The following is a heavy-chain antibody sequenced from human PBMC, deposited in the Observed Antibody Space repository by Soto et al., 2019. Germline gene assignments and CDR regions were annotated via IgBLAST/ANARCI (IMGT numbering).Heavy chain of an antibody. CDR2: RKQDGSEK. J-gene: IGHJ6*02. Sequence: PGGSLRLSCAASGFTFSSYWMSWVRQAPGKGLEWVANRKQDGSEKYCVDSVKGRFTISRDNAKNPMYLQMNSLRAEDTAVYYCARFAITIFGVPHSGMDVWGQGTTVTVSS. V-gene: IGHV3-7*01. CDR3: ARFAITIFGVPHSGMDV. CDR1: GFTFSSYW. D-gene: IGHD3-3*01.